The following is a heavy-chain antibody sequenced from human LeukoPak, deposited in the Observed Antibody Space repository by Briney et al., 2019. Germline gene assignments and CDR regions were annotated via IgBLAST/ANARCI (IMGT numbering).Heavy chain of an antibody. CDR1: GGSISSSSSY. D-gene: IGHD3-9*01. Sequence: SETLSLTCTVSGGSISSSSSYWGWIRHPPGMGLEYVGSIYYSGSTYYNPSLKSRVSISVDTSKNQFSLKLSSVTAADTAVYYCARHYYFDYLFQWFDPWGQGTLVTVSS. CDR3: ARHYYFDYLFQWFDP. J-gene: IGHJ5*02. V-gene: IGHV4-39*01. CDR2: IYYSGST.